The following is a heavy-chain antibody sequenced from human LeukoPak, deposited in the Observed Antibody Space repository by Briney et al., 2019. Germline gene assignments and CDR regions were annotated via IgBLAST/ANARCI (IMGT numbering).Heavy chain of an antibody. CDR2: ISYDGSNK. CDR3: ARDYRGSYYDY. J-gene: IGHJ4*02. CDR1: GFTFSSYA. Sequence: PGGSLRLSCAASGFTFSSYAMHWVRQAPGKGLEWVAVISYDGSNKYYADSVKGRFTISRDNSKNTLYLQMNSLRAEDTAVYYCARDYRGSYYDYWGQGTLVTVSS. V-gene: IGHV3-30*04. D-gene: IGHD1-26*01.